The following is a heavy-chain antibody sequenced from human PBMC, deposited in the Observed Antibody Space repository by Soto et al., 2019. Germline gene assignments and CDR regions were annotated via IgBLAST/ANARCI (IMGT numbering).Heavy chain of an antibody. V-gene: IGHV3-23*01. Sequence: EVKLLESGGGLVQPGGSPRLSCAASGITVSNNAMSWVRQAPGKGLEWVSGISGGGGSTFYADSVKGRFTISRDNSKSRLSLQMDSMRAEDTAVYYCAKGVRSSSCYACFDYWGQGTLVTVSS. CDR3: AKGVRSSSCYACFDY. D-gene: IGHD2-2*01. CDR2: ISGGGGST. J-gene: IGHJ4*02. CDR1: GITVSNNA.